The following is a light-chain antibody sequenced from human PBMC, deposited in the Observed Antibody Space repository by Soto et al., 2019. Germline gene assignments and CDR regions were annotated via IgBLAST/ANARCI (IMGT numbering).Light chain of an antibody. CDR2: WAS. CDR3: QKYESTPPT. J-gene: IGKJ2*01. V-gene: IGKV4-1*01. Sequence: DIVMTQSPDSLAVSLGERATINCKSSQSVLYSSNNKNYLAWYQQRPGQPPKLLIYWASTRESGVPDRFSGSGSGTDFTLTITSLHAEDVAVYYCQKYESTPPTFGQGTKLEIK. CDR1: QSVLYSSNNKNY.